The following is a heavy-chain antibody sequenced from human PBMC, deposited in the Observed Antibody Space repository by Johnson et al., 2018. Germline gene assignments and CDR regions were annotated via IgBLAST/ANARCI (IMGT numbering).Heavy chain of an antibody. CDR1: GGSISSYY. D-gene: IGHD3-16*01. Sequence: QVQLRESGPGLVKPSETLSLTCTVSGGSISSYYWSWIRQPPGKGLEWIGHIYYSRSTNYNPSLQSPATISVDTAKNQSPLKLRPVTAAASAVDYCAVRNPLGDGGAFAIWGQGTMVTVSS. CDR2: IYYSRST. CDR3: AVRNPLGDGGAFAI. V-gene: IGHV4-59*01. J-gene: IGHJ3*02.